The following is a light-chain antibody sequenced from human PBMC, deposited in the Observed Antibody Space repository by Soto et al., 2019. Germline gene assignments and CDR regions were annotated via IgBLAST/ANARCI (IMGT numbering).Light chain of an antibody. CDR2: GAS. CDR3: QQYGTSPT. V-gene: IGKV3-20*01. CDR1: QSVSNNY. Sequence: EIVLTQSPGTLSLSPGERATLSCRASQSVSNNYLAWYQQKPGQAPRRLIFGASGRATCIPDRFSGSGSGTDFTLTISRLEPEDFAVYYCQQYGTSPTFGQGTKVESK. J-gene: IGKJ1*01.